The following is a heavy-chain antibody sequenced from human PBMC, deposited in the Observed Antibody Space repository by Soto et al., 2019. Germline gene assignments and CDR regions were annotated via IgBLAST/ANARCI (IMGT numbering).Heavy chain of an antibody. CDR1: GYTFTGYY. D-gene: IGHD7-27*01. J-gene: IGHJ4*02. V-gene: IGHV1-2*04. CDR2: INPNSGGT. Sequence: GASVKVSCKASGYTFTGYYMHWVRQAPGQGLEWMGWINPNSGGTNYAQKFQGWVTMTRDTSISTAYMELSRLRSDDTAVYYCARESPGVTTNSFDYWGQGTLVTVSS. CDR3: ARESPGVTTNSFDY.